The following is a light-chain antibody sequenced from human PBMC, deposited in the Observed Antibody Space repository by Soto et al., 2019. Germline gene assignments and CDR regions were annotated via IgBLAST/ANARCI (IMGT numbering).Light chain of an antibody. V-gene: IGLV1-40*01. CDR2: GIT. Sequence: QSVLTQPPSVSGAPGQRVTISCTGSSSNIGAGYDVHWYQHLPGTAPKLLIYGITNRPSGVPDRFSGSKSGTSASLAITGLQAEDEADYYCQSYDGGLSGYVFXTGTKLTVL. CDR3: QSYDGGLSGYV. J-gene: IGLJ1*01. CDR1: SSNIGAGYD.